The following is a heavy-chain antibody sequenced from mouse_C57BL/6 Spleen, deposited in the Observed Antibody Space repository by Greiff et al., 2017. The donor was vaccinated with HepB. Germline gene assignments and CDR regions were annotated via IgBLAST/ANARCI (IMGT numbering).Heavy chain of an antibody. V-gene: IGHV1-82*01. CDR2: IYPGNGDT. CDR3: ARDNYVLYAMDY. CDR1: GYAFSSSW. J-gene: IGHJ4*01. D-gene: IGHD1-1*01. Sequence: VQLQESGPELVKPGASVKISCKASGYAFSSSWMNWVKQRPGKGLEWIGRIYPGNGDTNYNGKFKGKATLTAYKFSSTAYMQLSNLTSEDSAVYFCARDNYVLYAMDYWGQGTSVTVSS.